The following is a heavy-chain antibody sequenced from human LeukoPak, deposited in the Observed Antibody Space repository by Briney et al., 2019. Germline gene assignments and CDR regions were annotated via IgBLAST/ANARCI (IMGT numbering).Heavy chain of an antibody. D-gene: IGHD6-13*01. CDR1: GFSFSDYD. Sequence: GGSLRLSCVASGFSFSDYDMYWVRQAAGRGLEWVSALGTNGDAYYLGSVRGRFTISRENVKNSLYLQMNSLGVEDTAVYYCTRRSSAAGRQYFDYWGQGTLVTVSS. CDR2: LGTNGDA. CDR3: TRRSSAAGRQYFDY. V-gene: IGHV3-13*01. J-gene: IGHJ4*02.